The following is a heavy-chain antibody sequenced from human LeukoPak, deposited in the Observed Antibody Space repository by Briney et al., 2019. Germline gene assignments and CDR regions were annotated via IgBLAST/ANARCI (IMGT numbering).Heavy chain of an antibody. D-gene: IGHD4-17*01. CDR1: GGSISSYY. CDR3: ARDQVRPYGDYAYAFDI. J-gene: IGHJ3*02. Sequence: PSETLSLTCTVSGGSISSYYWSWIRQPAGKGLEWIGRIYTSGSTNYNPSLKSRVTMSVDTSKNQFSLKLSSVTAADTAVYYCARDQVRPYGDYAYAFDIWGQGTMVTVSS. V-gene: IGHV4-4*07. CDR2: IYTSGST.